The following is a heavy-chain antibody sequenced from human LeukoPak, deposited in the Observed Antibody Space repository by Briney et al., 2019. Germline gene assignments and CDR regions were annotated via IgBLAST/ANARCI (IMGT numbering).Heavy chain of an antibody. Sequence: GGSLRLSCVVSGFTVSNNYMSWVRQAPRKGLEWVSVIYSGGSTYYADSVKGRFTISRDNSKNTLYLQMNSLRAEDTAVYYCLSNPDYWGQGTLVTVSS. CDR2: IYSGGST. V-gene: IGHV3-53*01. CDR3: LSNPDY. J-gene: IGHJ4*02. CDR1: GFTVSNNY.